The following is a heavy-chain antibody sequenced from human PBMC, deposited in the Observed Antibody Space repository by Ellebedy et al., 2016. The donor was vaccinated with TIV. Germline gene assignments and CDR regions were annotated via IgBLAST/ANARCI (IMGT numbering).Heavy chain of an antibody. J-gene: IGHJ6*02. CDR3: AKDQASSPAADYYYGLDV. CDR1: GFTFRSYA. D-gene: IGHD2-2*01. CDR2: ISSSGDST. Sequence: GEFLKISXAASGFTFRSYAMSWVRQAPGKGLEWVSTISSSGDSTSYADSVRGRFTISRDNSKNTLYLQMNSLRAEDTAGYYCAKDQASSPAADYYYGLDVWGQGTTVTVSS. V-gene: IGHV3-23*01.